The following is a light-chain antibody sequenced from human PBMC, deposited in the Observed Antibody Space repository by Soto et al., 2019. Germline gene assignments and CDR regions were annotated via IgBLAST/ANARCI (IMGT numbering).Light chain of an antibody. Sequence: QSALTQPASVSGSPGQSITISCTGTSSDVGSYNLVSWYRQHPGKAPKLMIYEATKRPSGVSNRLSGSKSGNTASLTISGLQAADEADYYCCSYAGSSSYVVFGGGTKRTV. CDR1: SSDVGSYNL. J-gene: IGLJ2*01. V-gene: IGLV2-23*01. CDR2: EAT. CDR3: CSYAGSSSYVV.